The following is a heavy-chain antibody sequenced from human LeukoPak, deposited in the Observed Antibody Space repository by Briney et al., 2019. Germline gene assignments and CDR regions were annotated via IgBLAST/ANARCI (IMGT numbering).Heavy chain of an antibody. V-gene: IGHV4-59*01. CDR2: IYYSGST. J-gene: IGHJ3*02. Sequence: SETLSLTCTVSGGSISSYYWSWIRQPPGKGLEWIGYIYYSGSTNYNPSLKSRVTISVDTSKNQFSLKLSSVTAADTAVYYCARVGHYDNAFDIWGQGTMVTVSS. D-gene: IGHD3-22*01. CDR3: ARVGHYDNAFDI. CDR1: GGSISSYY.